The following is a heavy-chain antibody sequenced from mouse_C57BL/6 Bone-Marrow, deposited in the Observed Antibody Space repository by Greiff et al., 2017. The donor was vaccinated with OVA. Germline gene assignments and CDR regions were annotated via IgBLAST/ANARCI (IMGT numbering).Heavy chain of an antibody. CDR2: ISDGGSYT. CDR1: GFTFSSYA. Sequence: EVQVVESGGGLVKPGGSLKLSCAASGFTFSSYAMSWVRQTPEKRLEWVATISDGGSYTYYPDNVKGRFTISRDNAKNNLYLQMRHLKSEDTAMYYCARALDYDGRPPDYWGQGTTLTVSS. J-gene: IGHJ2*01. CDR3: ARALDYDGRPPDY. V-gene: IGHV5-4*01. D-gene: IGHD2-4*01.